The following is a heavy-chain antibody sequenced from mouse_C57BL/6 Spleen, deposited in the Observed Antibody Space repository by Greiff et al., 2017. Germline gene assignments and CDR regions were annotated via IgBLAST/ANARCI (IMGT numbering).Heavy chain of an antibody. CDR1: GYTFTSYW. CDR3: ARGGRGHFDY. D-gene: IGHD3-3*01. J-gene: IGHJ2*01. V-gene: IGHV1-69*01. Sequence: QVQLKQPGAELVMPGASVKLSCKASGYTFTSYWMHWVKQRPGQGLEWIGEIDPSDSHTNYNQKFKGKSTLTVDKSSSTASMQLSSLTSEDSAVYYCARGGRGHFDYWGQGTTLTVSS. CDR2: IDPSDSHT.